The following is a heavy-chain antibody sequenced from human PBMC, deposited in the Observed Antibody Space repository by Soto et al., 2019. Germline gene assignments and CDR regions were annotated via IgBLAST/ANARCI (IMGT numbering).Heavy chain of an antibody. J-gene: IGHJ4*02. CDR2: ISTRSSHI. CDR1: GFTFSSYS. D-gene: IGHD5-12*01. V-gene: IGHV3-21*01. CDR3: ARDFHSGYSGYAFDY. Sequence: GGSLRLSCAASGFTFSSYSMNWVRQAPGKGLEWVSSISTRSSHIYYGDSLKGRVTISRDNAKNSLYLQMNSLRAEDTAVYYCARDFHSGYSGYAFDYWGQGTLVTVSS.